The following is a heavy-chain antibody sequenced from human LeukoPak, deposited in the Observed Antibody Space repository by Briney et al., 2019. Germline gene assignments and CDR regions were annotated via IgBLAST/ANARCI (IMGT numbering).Heavy chain of an antibody. CDR3: ARGGGYGDFDY. CDR1: GFTVSSND. Sequence: GGSLRLSCAGSGFTVSSNDMSWVRQAPGKGLEWVSVIYTGGSPYYADSVKGRFTISRDTSKNTLYLQMNSRRAEDTAVYYCARGGGYGDFDYWGQGTLVTVSS. CDR2: IYTGGSP. V-gene: IGHV3-53*01. D-gene: IGHD4-17*01. J-gene: IGHJ4*02.